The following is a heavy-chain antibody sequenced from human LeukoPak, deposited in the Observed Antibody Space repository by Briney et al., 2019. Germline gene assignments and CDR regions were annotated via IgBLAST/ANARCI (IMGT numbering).Heavy chain of an antibody. CDR1: GFTFSSYG. J-gene: IGHJ5*02. CDR2: IWYDGSNK. Sequence: PVRSLRLSGAASGFTFSSYGMHWVRQAPGKGREWVAVIWYDGSNKYYADSVKGRFTISRDNSKNTLYLQMNSLRAEDTAVYYCAKESFRYHSPNWFDPWGQGTLVTVSS. V-gene: IGHV3-33*06. D-gene: IGHD3-9*01. CDR3: AKESFRYHSPNWFDP.